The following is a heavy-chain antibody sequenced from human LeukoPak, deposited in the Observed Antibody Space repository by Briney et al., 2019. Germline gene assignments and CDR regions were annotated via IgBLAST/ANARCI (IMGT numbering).Heavy chain of an antibody. CDR1: GGSIFSSNSY. CDR2: IYYSGNT. Sequence: PSETLSLTCTVSGGSIFSSNSYWGWIRQPPGKGLEWIGSIYYSGNTYYNASLKSRVTISVDTSKNQFSLKLSSVTAADTAVYYCARHVVSVVLADYWGQGTLVTVSS. J-gene: IGHJ4*02. D-gene: IGHD2-15*01. V-gene: IGHV4-39*01. CDR3: ARHVVSVVLADY.